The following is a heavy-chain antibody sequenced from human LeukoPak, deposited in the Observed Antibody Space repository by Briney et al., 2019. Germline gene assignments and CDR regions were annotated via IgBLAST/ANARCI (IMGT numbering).Heavy chain of an antibody. D-gene: IGHD5-12*01. CDR1: GFTFSSYG. CDR2: ISGSGGST. V-gene: IGHV3-23*01. Sequence: GGSLRLSCAASGFTFSSYGMSWVRQAPGKGLEWVSAISGSGGSTYYADSVKGRFTISRDNSKNTLYLQMNSLRAEDTAVYYCAKYSEWLRSPADYWGQGTLVTVPS. CDR3: AKYSEWLRSPADY. J-gene: IGHJ4*02.